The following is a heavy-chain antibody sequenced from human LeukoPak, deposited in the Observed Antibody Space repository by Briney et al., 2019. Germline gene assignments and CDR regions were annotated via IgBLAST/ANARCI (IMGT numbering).Heavy chain of an antibody. CDR2: ITPSGST. V-gene: IGHV4-34*01. CDR1: GGSFSGYY. CDR3: TRDRGEY. Sequence: SETLSLTCAVYGGSFSGYYWSWIRQPPGKGLEWIGEITPSGSTNYNPVLKSRVTISVDTSKKQVFLKLNSVTATDTALYYCTRDRGEYWGQGTRVTVSS. J-gene: IGHJ4*02. D-gene: IGHD3-10*01.